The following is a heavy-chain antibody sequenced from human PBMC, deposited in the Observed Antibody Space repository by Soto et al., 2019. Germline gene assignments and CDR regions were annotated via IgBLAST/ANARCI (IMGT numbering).Heavy chain of an antibody. D-gene: IGHD3-3*02. CDR3: ARDSELAPYFQH. V-gene: IGHV4-59*01. J-gene: IGHJ1*01. CDR1: GGSISSYY. Sequence: SETLSLTCTVSGGSISSYYWSWIRQPPGKGLEWIGYIYYSGSTNYNPSLKSRVTISVDTSKNQFSLKLSSVTAADTAVYYCARDSELAPYFQHWGQGTLVTVSS. CDR2: IYYSGST.